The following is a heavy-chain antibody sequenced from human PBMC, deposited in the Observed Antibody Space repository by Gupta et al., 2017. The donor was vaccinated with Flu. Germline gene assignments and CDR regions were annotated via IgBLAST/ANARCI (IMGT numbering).Heavy chain of an antibody. CDR1: GFPFSRYA. D-gene: IGHD1-26*01. V-gene: IGHV3-23*01. CDR3: AKGYLKVGPDY. J-gene: IGHJ4*02. CDR2: ISDSGGST. Sequence: EVQLLESGGGLVSPGGSLRLSCAASGFPFSRYALSWVRQAPGKGLQWVSGISDSGGSTYHADSVKGRVTISRDKSKNTLFLQMNSLRADDTAVYYCAKGYLKVGPDYWGQGTLVTVSA.